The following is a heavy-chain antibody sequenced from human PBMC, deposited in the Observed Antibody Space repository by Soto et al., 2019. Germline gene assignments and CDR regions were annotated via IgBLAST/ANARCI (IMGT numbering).Heavy chain of an antibody. J-gene: IGHJ4*02. D-gene: IGHD6-19*01. V-gene: IGHV3-48*01. CDR1: GFTFSTYS. CDR2: ISSSSTI. Sequence: EVQLVESGGDLVQPGGSLRLSCAASGFTFSTYSMNWVRQAPGKGLEWVSSISSSSTIYYPDSVKGRFTISRANVLNSLSLQMHSLRADDTAVYYSARDRGSRLPFDYCRQATLVTVSS. CDR3: ARDRGSRLPFDY.